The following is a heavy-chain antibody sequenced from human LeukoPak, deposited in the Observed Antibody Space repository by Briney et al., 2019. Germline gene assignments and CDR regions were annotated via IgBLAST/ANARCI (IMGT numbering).Heavy chain of an antibody. CDR3: ARGVYYYDSSGYHSQTPDAFDI. CDR2: IYYSGSN. V-gene: IGHV4-59*01. CDR1: GGSISSYY. J-gene: IGHJ3*02. Sequence: PSETLSLTCTVSGGSISSYYWSWIRQPPGKGLELLGYIYYSGSNKYNPSLKSRVTISVDTSKNQFSLKLSSVTAADTAVYYCARGVYYYDSSGYHSQTPDAFDIWGQGTMVTVSS. D-gene: IGHD3-22*01.